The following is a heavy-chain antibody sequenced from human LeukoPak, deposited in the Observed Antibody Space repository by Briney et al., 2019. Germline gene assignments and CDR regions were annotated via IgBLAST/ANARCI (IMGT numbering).Heavy chain of an antibody. CDR1: GGSISSGSYY. CDR2: IYTSGST. J-gene: IGHJ4*02. V-gene: IGHV4-61*02. Sequence: SQTLSLTCTVSGGSISSGSYYWSWIRQPAGKGLEWIGRIYTSGSTNYNPSLKSRVTISVDTSKNQFSLKLSSVAAADTAVYYCARASAAAPFDYWGQGTLVTVYS. D-gene: IGHD2-2*01. CDR3: ARASAAAPFDY.